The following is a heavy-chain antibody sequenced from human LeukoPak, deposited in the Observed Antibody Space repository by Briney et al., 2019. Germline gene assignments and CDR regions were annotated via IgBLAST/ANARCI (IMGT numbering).Heavy chain of an antibody. V-gene: IGHV4-59*01. CDR1: GGSISSYY. J-gene: IGHJ4*02. Sequence: SETLSLTCTVSGGSISSYYWSWIRQPPGKGLEWIGYIYYSGSTNYNPSLKSRAAISVDTSKNQFSLKLSSVTAADTAVYYCARNLGGSSWVFDYWGQGTLVTVSS. CDR2: IYYSGST. D-gene: IGHD6-13*01. CDR3: ARNLGGSSWVFDY.